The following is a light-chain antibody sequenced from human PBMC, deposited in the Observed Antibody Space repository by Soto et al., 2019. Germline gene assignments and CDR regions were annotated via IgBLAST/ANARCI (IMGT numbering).Light chain of an antibody. CDR1: QSVTSS. CDR2: GSS. Sequence: ESVFTQSPGTLSFSPGERSTLSCRSSQSVTSSLVWYQQKPGQAPRLLIYGSSNRATGIPDRFSGSGSGTEFTLTISNLQSEDFAVYYCQQYNDWPPLTFGGGTKVDIK. V-gene: IGKV3D-15*01. CDR3: QQYNDWPPLT. J-gene: IGKJ4*01.